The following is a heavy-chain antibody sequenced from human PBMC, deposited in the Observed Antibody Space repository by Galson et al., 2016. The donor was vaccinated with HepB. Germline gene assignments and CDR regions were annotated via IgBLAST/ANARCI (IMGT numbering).Heavy chain of an antibody. Sequence: CAISGDSVSRNTAAWNWIRQSPSRGLEWLGRTYYRSKWSSDYAVSMKSRITNNADTSMNQFSLQLNSVTPEDTAVYYCASGTGAYVQWGQGTLVTVSS. CDR1: GDSVSRNTAA. V-gene: IGHV6-1*01. CDR3: ASGTGAYVQ. J-gene: IGHJ4*02. CDR2: TYYRSKWSS. D-gene: IGHD5-12*01.